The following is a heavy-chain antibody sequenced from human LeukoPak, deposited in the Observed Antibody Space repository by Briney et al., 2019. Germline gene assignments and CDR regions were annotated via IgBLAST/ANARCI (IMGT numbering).Heavy chain of an antibody. V-gene: IGHV6-1*01. D-gene: IGHD3-10*01. CDR3: ARDRPNYYGSGSTARGFDY. J-gene: IGHJ4*02. CDR2: TYYRSKWYN. CDR1: GDSVSSNSAA. Sequence: PSQTLSLTCAISGDSVSSNSAAWNWIRQSPSRGLEWLGRTYYRSKWYNDYAVSVKSLITINPDTSKNQFSLQLNSVTPEDTAVYYCARDRPNYYGSGSTARGFDYWGQGTLVTVSS.